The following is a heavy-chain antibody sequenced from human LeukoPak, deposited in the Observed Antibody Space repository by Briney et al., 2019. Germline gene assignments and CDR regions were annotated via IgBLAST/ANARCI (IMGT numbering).Heavy chain of an antibody. J-gene: IGHJ5*02. CDR2: IYHSGST. CDR3: ARVLVGATGGRFDP. Sequence: SETLSLTCTVSGYSISSGYYWGWIRQPPGKGLEWIGSIYHSGSTYYNPSLKSRVTISVDTSKNQFSLKLSSVTAADTAVYYCARVLVGATGGRFDPWGQGTLVTVSS. CDR1: GYSISSGYY. V-gene: IGHV4-38-2*02. D-gene: IGHD3-10*01.